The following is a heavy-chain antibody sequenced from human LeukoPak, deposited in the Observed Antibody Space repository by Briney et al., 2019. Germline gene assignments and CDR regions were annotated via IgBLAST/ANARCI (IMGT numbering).Heavy chain of an antibody. CDR2: IKEDGSEE. Sequence: GGSLRLSCAASGFIFSSYSMTWVRQAPGKGLEWVANIKEDGSEEYYVDSVKGRFTISRDNAENSLYLQMNSLRAEDTAVYYCARDPGSGWWGAFDIWGQGTMVSVSS. D-gene: IGHD6-19*01. CDR1: GFIFSSYS. J-gene: IGHJ3*02. CDR3: ARDPGSGWWGAFDI. V-gene: IGHV3-7*05.